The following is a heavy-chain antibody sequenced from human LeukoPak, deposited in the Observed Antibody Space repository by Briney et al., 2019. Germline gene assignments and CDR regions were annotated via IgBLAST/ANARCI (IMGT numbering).Heavy chain of an antibody. V-gene: IGHV3-33*06. CDR1: GFTFSDYG. J-gene: IGHJ4*02. CDR2: IWYDGSKK. CDR3: AKDFVSSAGIPDY. Sequence: PGTSLRLSCAASGFTFSDYGMHWVRQAPGKGLEWVAVIWYDGSKKYYADSVKGRFTISRDNSKNTLYLQMNSLRAEDTAVYYCAKDFVSSAGIPDYWGQGTLVTVSS. D-gene: IGHD6-13*01.